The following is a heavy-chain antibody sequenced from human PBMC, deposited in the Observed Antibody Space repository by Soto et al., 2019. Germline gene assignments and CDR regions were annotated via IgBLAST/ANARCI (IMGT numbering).Heavy chain of an antibody. J-gene: IGHJ4*02. CDR3: AKGFRGVGNYFDS. Sequence: VGSLRLSCAASGFTFPSYGMTWVRQSPGKGLEWVSSISGSAGSTYYADFVKGRFTISRDNSKNTVYLQMNSLRAEDTAVYYCAKGFRGVGNYFDSWGRGTLVTVSS. CDR2: ISGSAGST. V-gene: IGHV3-23*01. CDR1: GFTFPSYG. D-gene: IGHD3-16*01.